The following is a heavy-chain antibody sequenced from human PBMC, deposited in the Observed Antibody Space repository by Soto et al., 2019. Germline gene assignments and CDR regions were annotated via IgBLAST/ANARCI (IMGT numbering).Heavy chain of an antibody. D-gene: IGHD3-10*01. CDR3: ARQYYYGSGSSLTHRNWYFDL. CDR1: GGTFSSYT. J-gene: IGHJ2*01. CDR2: IIPILGIA. V-gene: IGHV1-69*02. Sequence: QVQLVQSGAEVKKPGSSVKVSCKASGGTFSSYTISWVRQAPGQGLEWMGRIIPILGIANYAQKFQGRVTITADKSTSTAYMELSSLRSEDTAVYYCARQYYYGSGSSLTHRNWYFDLWGRGTLVTVSS.